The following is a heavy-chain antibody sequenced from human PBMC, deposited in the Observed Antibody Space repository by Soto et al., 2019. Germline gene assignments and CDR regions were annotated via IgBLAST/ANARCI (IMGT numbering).Heavy chain of an antibody. J-gene: IGHJ3*02. CDR2: IYPGDSDT. CDR1: GYSFTKYW. Sequence: PGESLKISCKGSGYSFTKYWIGWVRQMPGKGLEWMGIIYPGDSDTRYSPSFQGQVTISADKSISTAYLQWSSLKASDTAMYYCARLNYYDSSGYVAFDIWGQGTMVTVSS. D-gene: IGHD3-22*01. V-gene: IGHV5-51*01. CDR3: ARLNYYDSSGYVAFDI.